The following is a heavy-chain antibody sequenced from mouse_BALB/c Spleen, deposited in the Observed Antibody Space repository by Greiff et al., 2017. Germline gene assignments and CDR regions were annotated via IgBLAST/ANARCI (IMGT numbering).Heavy chain of an antibody. D-gene: IGHD1-2*01. J-gene: IGHJ2*01. CDR1: GYTFTSYW. Sequence: QVQLQQSGAELAKPGASVKMSCKASGYTFTSYWMHWVKQRPGQGLEWIGYINPSTGYTEYNQKFKDKATLTADKSSSTAYMQLSSLTSEDSAVYYCARGPGSFDYWGQGTTLTVSS. CDR2: INPSTGYT. V-gene: IGHV1-7*01. CDR3: ARGPGSFDY.